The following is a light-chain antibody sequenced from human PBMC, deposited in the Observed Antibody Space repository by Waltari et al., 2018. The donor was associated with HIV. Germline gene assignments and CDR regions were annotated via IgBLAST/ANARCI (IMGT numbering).Light chain of an antibody. Sequence: QSVLTHTPSPSGHPGQRVTITCSASSPNLGSIYVYSYQQPPGTAPTRLVSRNNQRPSGVPDRFSGSKSGTSASLAISGLRSEDEADDYCAAWDNSLSVLVVFGGETKLTVL. V-gene: IGLV1-47*01. CDR3: AAWDNSLSVLVV. CDR2: RNN. J-gene: IGLJ2*01. CDR1: SPNLGSIY.